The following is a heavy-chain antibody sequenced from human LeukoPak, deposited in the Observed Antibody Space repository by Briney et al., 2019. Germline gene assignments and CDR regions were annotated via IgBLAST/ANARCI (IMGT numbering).Heavy chain of an antibody. J-gene: IGHJ4*02. D-gene: IGHD3-22*01. V-gene: IGHV1-24*01. CDR2: FDPEDGET. CDR1: GYTFTGYY. Sequence: GASVKVSCKASGYTFTGYYMHWVRQAPGKGLEWMGGFDPEDGETIYAQKFQGRVTMTEDTSTDTAYMELSSLRSEDTAVYYCASKLSYYDSSGYYSMWGQGTLVTVSS. CDR3: ASKLSYYDSSGYYSM.